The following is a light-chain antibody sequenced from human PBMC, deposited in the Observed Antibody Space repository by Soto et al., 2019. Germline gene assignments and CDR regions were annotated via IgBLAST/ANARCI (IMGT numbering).Light chain of an antibody. V-gene: IGKV3-15*01. Sequence: EIVMTQSPATLSVSPGERATLSCRASQSVSSNLAWYQQKPGQAPRLLIYGASTRATGIPARFSGSGSGTEFTLTISSLQSEEFAVYYGQQYNNWPPGTFGQGTKVEIK. CDR2: GAS. J-gene: IGKJ1*01. CDR1: QSVSSN. CDR3: QQYNNWPPGT.